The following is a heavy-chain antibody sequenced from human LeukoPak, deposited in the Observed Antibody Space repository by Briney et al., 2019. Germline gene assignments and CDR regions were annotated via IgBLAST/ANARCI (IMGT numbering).Heavy chain of an antibody. J-gene: IGHJ4*02. V-gene: IGHV3-21*01. Sequence: GGSLRLSCAASGFTFSSYSMNWVRQAPGKGLEWVSSISSSSSYIYYADSVKGRFTISRDNAKNSLYLQTNSLRAEDTAVYYCARGYDILTGYDYWGQGTLVTVSS. CDR2: ISSSSSYI. CDR3: ARGYDILTGYDY. CDR1: GFTFSSYS. D-gene: IGHD3-9*01.